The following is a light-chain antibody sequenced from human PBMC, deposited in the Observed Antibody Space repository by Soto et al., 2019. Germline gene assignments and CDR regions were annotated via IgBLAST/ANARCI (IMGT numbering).Light chain of an antibody. V-gene: IGKV3-11*01. CDR1: QSVSTF. J-gene: IGKJ5*01. Sequence: IGLTQSPATLSLSPGERAILSCRASQSVSTFLAWFQQKPGQPPRLLIYNASNRTTGIPARFSGSGSGTDFTLTISSLEPEDFAVYYCQQRGDWPPITFGQGTRLEIK. CDR3: QQRGDWPPIT. CDR2: NAS.